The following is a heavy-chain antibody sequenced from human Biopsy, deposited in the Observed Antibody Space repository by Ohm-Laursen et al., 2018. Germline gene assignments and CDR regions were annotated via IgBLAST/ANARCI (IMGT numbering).Heavy chain of an antibody. V-gene: IGHV3-9*01. CDR3: ARDISPSTFPENTLDI. CDR1: GFKFDDYA. CDR2: MSRNNGFI. Sequence: SLRLSCAAAGFKFDDYAMHWVRQTPGKSLEWVSGMSRNNGFIGYADSVRGRFTISRDNGQNSLYLQMNNLITKDTAVYYCARDISPSTFPENTLDIWGQGTMVTVSS. J-gene: IGHJ3*02. D-gene: IGHD2/OR15-2a*01.